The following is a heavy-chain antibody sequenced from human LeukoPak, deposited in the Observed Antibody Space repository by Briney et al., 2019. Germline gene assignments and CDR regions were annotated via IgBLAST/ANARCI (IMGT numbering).Heavy chain of an antibody. D-gene: IGHD2-15*01. Sequence: ASVKVSCKASGYTFTSYGISWVRQAPGQGLEWMGWISAYNGNTNYAQKLQGRVTMTTDTSTSTAYMELRSLRSDDTAVYYCARETGRLGYCSGGSCYAFDYWGQGTLVTVSS. V-gene: IGHV1-18*01. CDR1: GYTFTSYG. J-gene: IGHJ4*02. CDR2: ISAYNGNT. CDR3: ARETGRLGYCSGGSCYAFDY.